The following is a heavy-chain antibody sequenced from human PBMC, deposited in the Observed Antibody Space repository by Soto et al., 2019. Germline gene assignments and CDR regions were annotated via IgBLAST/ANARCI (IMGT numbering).Heavy chain of an antibody. V-gene: IGHV1-69*02. D-gene: IGHD3-3*01. CDR1: GGTFSSYT. CDR2: IIPILGIA. Sequence: QVQLVQSGAEVKKPGSSVKVSCKASGGTFSSYTISWVRQAPGQGLEWMGRIIPILGIANYAQKFQGRVTITADKSTSTAYMERTSLRSEDTAVYYCARRWRGFHYYCGMDVWGQGTTVTVSS. J-gene: IGHJ6*02. CDR3: ARRWRGFHYYCGMDV.